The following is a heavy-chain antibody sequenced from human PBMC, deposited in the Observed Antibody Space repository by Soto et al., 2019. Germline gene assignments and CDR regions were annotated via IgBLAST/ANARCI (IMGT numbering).Heavy chain of an antibody. CDR3: ARGSFSSSSSWFDP. CDR1: GGSISSGGYY. CDR2: IYYSGRT. J-gene: IGHJ5*02. V-gene: IGHV4-31*03. Sequence: NPSETLSLTCTVSGGSISSGGYYWSWIRQHPGKGLEWIGYIYYSGRTYYNPSLHSRVSIAVDTTENQFSLKLTSVTAADTSAYYCARGSFSSSSSWFDPWGRGTLVTVSS. D-gene: IGHD6-6*01.